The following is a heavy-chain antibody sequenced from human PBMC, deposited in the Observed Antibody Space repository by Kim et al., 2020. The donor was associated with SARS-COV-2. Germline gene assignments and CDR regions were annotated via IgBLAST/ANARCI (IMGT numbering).Heavy chain of an antibody. D-gene: IGHD3-16*01. CDR3: ARRGYSYAHDD. Sequence: GESLKISCRGFGYSFSSYWIAWVRQMPGKGLEWMGIIYPGDSDTTYSPSFQGQVTVSADKSANTVYLQWSSLRASDSAIYYCARRGYSYAHDDWGQGTLVTVSA. CDR2: IYPGDSDT. V-gene: IGHV5-51*01. J-gene: IGHJ4*02. CDR1: GYSFSSYW.